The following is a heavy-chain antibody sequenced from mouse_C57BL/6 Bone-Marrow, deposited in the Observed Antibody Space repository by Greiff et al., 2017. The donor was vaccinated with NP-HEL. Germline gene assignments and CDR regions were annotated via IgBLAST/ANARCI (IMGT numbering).Heavy chain of an antibody. D-gene: IGHD3-2*02. J-gene: IGHJ4*01. CDR2: INPSSGYT. Sequence: QVQLQQSGAELVKPGASVKLSCKASGYTFTSYWMHWGNQRPGQGLEWIGYINPSSGYTKYNQKFKDKATLTADKSSSTAYMQLSSLTYEDSAVYYCARWLRLRRKDAMDYWGQGTSVTVSS. CDR3: ARWLRLRRKDAMDY. CDR1: GYTFTSYW. V-gene: IGHV1-7*01.